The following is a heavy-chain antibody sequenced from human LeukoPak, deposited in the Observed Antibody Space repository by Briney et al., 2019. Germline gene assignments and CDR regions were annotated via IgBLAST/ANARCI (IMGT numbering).Heavy chain of an antibody. D-gene: IGHD2-2*01. Sequence: GGSLRLSCAASGFTFSSHTMSWVRQAPGKGLEWVSGNSVKGRFTISRDKFMNTLYLQMNSLRAEDTAVYYCARAQDIVVVPAAMRFDPWGQGTLVTVSS. CDR1: GFTFSSHT. J-gene: IGHJ5*02. V-gene: IGHV3-23D*01. CDR3: ARAQDIVVVPAAMRFDP.